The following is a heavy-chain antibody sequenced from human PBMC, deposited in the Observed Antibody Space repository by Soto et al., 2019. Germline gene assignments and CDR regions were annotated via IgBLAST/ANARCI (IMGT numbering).Heavy chain of an antibody. Sequence: EVQVLESGGGLVQPGGSLRVSCAASGFTFSSYAMSWVRQAPGKGLEWVSIISGSGGGTYYADSVNGRFTLSRDNSKNTLYLQMKSLRAEDTAVYYCANDKQWDLLGAFFDYWGQGTLVTVSS. CDR3: ANDKQWDLLGAFFDY. J-gene: IGHJ4*02. D-gene: IGHD1-26*01. CDR1: GFTFSSYA. V-gene: IGHV3-23*01. CDR2: ISGSGGGT.